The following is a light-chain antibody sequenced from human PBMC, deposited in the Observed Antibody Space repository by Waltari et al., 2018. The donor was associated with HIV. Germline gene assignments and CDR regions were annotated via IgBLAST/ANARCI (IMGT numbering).Light chain of an antibody. Sequence: QSVLTQPPSVSGAPGQRVTISCTGSRSNLGAGYDVHWYQQLPGPAPKLLSLSKYCRRAGVPDRISGARSGSSTCLAITGLQPEGEADYYCQSLDNSLSGNVVFGGETKLTVL. CDR3: QSLDNSLSGNVV. V-gene: IGLV1-40*01. CDR1: RSNLGAGYD. J-gene: IGLJ2*01. CDR2: SKY.